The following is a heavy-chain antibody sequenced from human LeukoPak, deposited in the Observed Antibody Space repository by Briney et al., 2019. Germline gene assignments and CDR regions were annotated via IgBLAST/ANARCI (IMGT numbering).Heavy chain of an antibody. D-gene: IGHD3-3*01. V-gene: IGHV1-8*03. CDR3: ARGRGDFWSGYYQFSDY. J-gene: IGHJ4*02. CDR1: GYTFTSYD. Sequence: ASVKVSCKASGYTFTSYDMNWVRQATGQGLEWMGWMNPNSGNTGYAQKFQGRVTITRNTSISTAYMELSSLRSEDTAVYYCARGRGDFWSGYYQFSDYWGQGTLVTVSS. CDR2: MNPNSGNT.